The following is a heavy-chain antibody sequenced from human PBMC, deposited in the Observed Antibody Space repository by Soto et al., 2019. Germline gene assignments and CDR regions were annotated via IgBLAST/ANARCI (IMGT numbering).Heavy chain of an antibody. CDR2: IYNSGST. D-gene: IGHD5-18*01. CDR3: ARDYNTAMVTRDYYYYGMDV. Sequence: SETLSLTCTVSGGSISSHYWSWIRQSPGKGLEWIGYIYNSGSTKYNPSLKSRVTISVDTSKNQFSLKLSSVTAADTAVYYCARDYNTAMVTRDYYYYGMDVWGQGTTVTVSS. J-gene: IGHJ6*02. CDR1: GGSISSHY. V-gene: IGHV4-59*11.